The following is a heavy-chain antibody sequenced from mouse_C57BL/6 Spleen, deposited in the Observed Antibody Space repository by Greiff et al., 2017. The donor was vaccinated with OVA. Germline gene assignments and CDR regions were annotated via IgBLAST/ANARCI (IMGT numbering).Heavy chain of an antibody. J-gene: IGHJ1*03. CDR2: INPSSGYT. CDR3: ARELLYFDV. D-gene: IGHD1-1*01. Sequence: QVQLQQSGAELARPGASVKMSCKASGYTFTSYTMHWVKQRPGQGLEWIGYINPSSGYTKYNQKFKDKATLTADKSSSTAYMQLSSLTSEDAAVYYCARELLYFDVWGTGTTVTVSS. V-gene: IGHV1-4*01. CDR1: GYTFTSYT.